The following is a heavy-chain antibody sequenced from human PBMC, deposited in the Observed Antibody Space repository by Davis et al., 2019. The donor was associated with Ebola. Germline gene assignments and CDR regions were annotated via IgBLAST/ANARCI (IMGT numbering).Heavy chain of an antibody. CDR1: GGTFSSYA. V-gene: IGHV1-69*13. J-gene: IGHJ6*03. Sequence: SVKVSCKASGGTFSSYAISWVRQAPGQGLEWMGGIIPIFGTANYAQKFQGRVTITADESTSTAYMELSSLRSEDTAVYYCASTGSTRPGYYHYYYMDVWGKGTTVTVSS. CDR2: IIPIFGTA. D-gene: IGHD2-2*01. CDR3: ASTGSTRPGYYHYYYMDV.